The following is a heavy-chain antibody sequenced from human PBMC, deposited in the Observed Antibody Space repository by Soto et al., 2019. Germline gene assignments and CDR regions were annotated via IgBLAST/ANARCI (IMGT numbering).Heavy chain of an antibody. D-gene: IGHD5-18*01. CDR2: IYHSGST. V-gene: IGHV4-38-2*01. Sequence: SETLSLTCAVSGYSISSGYYWGWIRQPPGKGLEWIGSIYHSGSTYYNPSLKSRVTISVDTSKNQFSLKLSSVTAEDAAVYYCARVLRTAMPSWGQGTLVTVSS. CDR1: GYSISSGYY. CDR3: ARVLRTAMPS. J-gene: IGHJ4*02.